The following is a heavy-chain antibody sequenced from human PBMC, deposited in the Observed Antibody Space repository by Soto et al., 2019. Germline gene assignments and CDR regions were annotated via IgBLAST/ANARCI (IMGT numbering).Heavy chain of an antibody. Sequence: EAQLVESGGGLVQPGGSLRLSCAASGFTFSNYWMYWVRQPPGEGLMWVSRINPDGSIRNYADSVRGRFTISRDNARNTFYVQMNSLIVEDTAMYYCTRGGDGLDPWGQGTLVTVSS. CDR3: TRGGDGLDP. J-gene: IGHJ5*02. CDR1: GFTFSNYW. V-gene: IGHV3-74*01. CDR2: INPDGSIR.